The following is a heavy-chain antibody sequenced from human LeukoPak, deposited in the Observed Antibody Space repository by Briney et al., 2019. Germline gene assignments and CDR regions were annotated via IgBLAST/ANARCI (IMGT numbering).Heavy chain of an antibody. Sequence: GESLKISCRGSGYSFFGFYIAWVRQMPGKGLEWMGIIYPDNSHIVYSPSFQGQVTISADKSINTAYLQWTGLKASDTAIYFCARDPKSDYWGQGTLVTVSS. CDR2: IYPDNSHI. J-gene: IGHJ4*02. CDR3: ARDPKSDY. CDR1: GYSFFGFY. V-gene: IGHV5-51*01.